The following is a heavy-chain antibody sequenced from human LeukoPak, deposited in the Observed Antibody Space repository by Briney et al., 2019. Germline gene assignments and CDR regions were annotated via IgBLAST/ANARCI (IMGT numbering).Heavy chain of an antibody. CDR3: ARDAYTSASDS. V-gene: IGHV3-11*04. Sequence: PGGSLRLSCAASGFTFSDYYMSWIRQAPGKGLEWVSYISSSGSTIYYADSVKGRFTISRDNAKSSLYLQMSSLRAEDTAVYYCARDAYTSASDSWGQGTLVSVSS. CDR2: ISSSGSTI. CDR1: GFTFSDYY. J-gene: IGHJ5*01. D-gene: IGHD3-16*01.